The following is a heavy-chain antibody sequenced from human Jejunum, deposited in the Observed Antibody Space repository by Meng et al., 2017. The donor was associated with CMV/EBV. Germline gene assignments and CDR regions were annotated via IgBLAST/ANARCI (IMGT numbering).Heavy chain of an antibody. CDR2: INPNSGGT. CDR1: GYTFTGYY. Sequence: VHVVQSGAEVRNPGSQLKVSCKASGYTFTGYYMHWVRQAPGQGLEWMGRINPNSGGTNYAQKFQGRVTMTRDTSISTAYMELSRLRSDDTAVYYCAHQAVAGTRGWFDPWGQGTLVTVSS. D-gene: IGHD6-19*01. CDR3: AHQAVAGTRGWFDP. J-gene: IGHJ5*02. V-gene: IGHV1-2*06.